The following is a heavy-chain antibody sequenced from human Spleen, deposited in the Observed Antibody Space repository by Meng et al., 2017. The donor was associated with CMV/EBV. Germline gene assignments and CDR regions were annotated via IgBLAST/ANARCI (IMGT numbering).Heavy chain of an antibody. Sequence: ASVKVSCKASGYTFTAYYIHWVRQAPVQGLEWMGWINPNSGGTNYERKFQGRVTMTRDTSISTAYMELSRLRSDDTAVYYCARSAQVGGYWGQGTLVTVSS. CDR2: INPNSGGT. D-gene: IGHD2-15*01. J-gene: IGHJ4*02. CDR3: ARSAQVGGY. V-gene: IGHV1-2*02. CDR1: GYTFTAYY.